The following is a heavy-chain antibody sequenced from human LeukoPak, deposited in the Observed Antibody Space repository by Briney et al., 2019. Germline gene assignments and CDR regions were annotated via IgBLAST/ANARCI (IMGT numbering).Heavy chain of an antibody. Sequence: GASVKVSRKASGGTFSSYAISWVRQAPGQGLEWMGGIIPIFGTANYAQKFQGRVTITADESTSTAYMELSSLRSEDTAVYYCAREHYDSSGPFSYFDLWGRGTLVTVSS. CDR2: IIPIFGTA. D-gene: IGHD3-22*01. CDR3: AREHYDSSGPFSYFDL. CDR1: GGTFSSYA. V-gene: IGHV1-69*01. J-gene: IGHJ2*01.